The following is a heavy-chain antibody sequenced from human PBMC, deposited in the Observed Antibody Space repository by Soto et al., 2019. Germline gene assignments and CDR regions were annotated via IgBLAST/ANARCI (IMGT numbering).Heavy chain of an antibody. CDR3: AKERCEGYGMDV. V-gene: IGHV3-23*01. Sequence: EVQLLESGGGLVQPGGSLRLSCAASVFTFNNYAMSWVRQAPGKGLEWVSTISSSGGSTYYADSVKGRFTISRDNSKNTLYLQMNSLRAEDTAVYYCAKERCEGYGMDVWGQGTTVTVSS. D-gene: IGHD4-17*01. CDR1: VFTFNNYA. CDR2: ISSSGGST. J-gene: IGHJ6*02.